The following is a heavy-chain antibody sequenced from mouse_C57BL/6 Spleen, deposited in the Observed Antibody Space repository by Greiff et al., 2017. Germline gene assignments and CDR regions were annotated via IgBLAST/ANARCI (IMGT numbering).Heavy chain of an antibody. J-gene: IGHJ4*01. Sequence: QVQLKESGAELVRPGTSVKVSCKASGYAFTNYLIEWVKQRPGQGLEWIGVINPGSGGTNYNEKFKGKATLTADKSSSTAYMQLSSLTSEDSAVYFCARDRPDGYFAMDYWGQGTSVTVSS. CDR3: ARDRPDGYFAMDY. D-gene: IGHD2-3*01. CDR2: INPGSGGT. CDR1: GYAFTNYL. V-gene: IGHV1-54*01.